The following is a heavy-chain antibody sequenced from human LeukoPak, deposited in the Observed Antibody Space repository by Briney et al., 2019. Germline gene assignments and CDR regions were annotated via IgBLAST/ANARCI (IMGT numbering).Heavy chain of an antibody. J-gene: IGHJ4*02. V-gene: IGHV4-34*01. Sequence: PSETLSLTCTVNGGSFSDYYWTWIRQPPGKGLEWIGEINHGGSTNYNPSLKSRVTMSVDTSKNQFSLKLSFVTAADTAVYYCARGIAIGYCSGGSCCPFDYWGQGTLVTVSS. D-gene: IGHD2-15*01. CDR1: GGSFSDYY. CDR3: ARGIAIGYCSGGSCCPFDY. CDR2: INHGGST.